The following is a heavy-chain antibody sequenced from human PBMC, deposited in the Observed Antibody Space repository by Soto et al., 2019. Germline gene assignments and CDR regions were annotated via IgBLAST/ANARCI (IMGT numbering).Heavy chain of an antibody. CDR2: IIPIFGTA. CDR3: ASKRRYFDWLPFDY. D-gene: IGHD3-9*01. J-gene: IGHJ4*02. V-gene: IGHV1-69*13. CDR1: GGTFSSYA. Sequence: SVKVSCKASGGTFSSYAISWVRQAPGQGLEWMGGIIPIFGTANYAQKFQGRVTITADESTSTAYMELSSLRSEDTAVYYCASKRRYFDWLPFDYWGQGTLVTISS.